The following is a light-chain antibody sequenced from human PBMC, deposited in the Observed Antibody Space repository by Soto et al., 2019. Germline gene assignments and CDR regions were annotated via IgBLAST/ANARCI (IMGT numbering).Light chain of an antibody. CDR3: QQHYNWPRIT. CDR2: DGS. CDR1: QSISSF. Sequence: EIVLTQSPPTLSLSPGERATLSCRASQSISSFLAWYQQRPGQAPRLLISDGSNRATGIPARFSGSGSGTDFPLTITSLEPEDFAVYYCQQHYNWPRITFGQGTRLEIK. J-gene: IGKJ5*01. V-gene: IGKV3-11*01.